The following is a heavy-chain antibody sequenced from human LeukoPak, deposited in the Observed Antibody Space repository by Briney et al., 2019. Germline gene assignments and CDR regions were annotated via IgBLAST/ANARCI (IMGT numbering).Heavy chain of an antibody. J-gene: IGHJ3*02. CDR2: IYYSGST. Sequence: PSETLSLTCTVSGGSISSYYWSWLRQPPGKGLEWIGYIYYSGSTNYNPSLKSRVTISVDTSKNQFSLKLSSVTAADTAVYYCARGVGRDDAFDIWGQGTMVTVSS. D-gene: IGHD3-10*01. CDR1: GGSISSYY. V-gene: IGHV4-59*01. CDR3: ARGVGRDDAFDI.